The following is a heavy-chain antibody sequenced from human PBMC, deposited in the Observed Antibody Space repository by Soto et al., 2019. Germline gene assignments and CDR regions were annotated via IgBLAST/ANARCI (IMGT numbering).Heavy chain of an antibody. D-gene: IGHD6-19*01. CDR3: GYERRGSRWFVSNY. CDR2: ISGNGAET. J-gene: IGHJ4*02. CDR1: GFTFSSYA. Sequence: GGYLRLSCAASGFTFSSYAMSWVRQAPGKGLEWVSAISGNGAETSYADSVRGRFTISRDNSKDTLFLHMNSLRADDTAVYYCGYERRGSRWFVSNYWGLRALVTVSS. V-gene: IGHV3-23*01.